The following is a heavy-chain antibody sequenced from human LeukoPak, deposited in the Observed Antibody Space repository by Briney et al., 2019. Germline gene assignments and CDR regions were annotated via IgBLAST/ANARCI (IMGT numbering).Heavy chain of an antibody. J-gene: IGHJ4*02. CDR2: IYYSGNT. D-gene: IGHD3-22*01. Sequence: PSETLSLTCTVSGYFISSGYYWGWIRQPPGKGLEWIGSIYYSGNTYYSPSLMSRVTISVDTSKNQFSLILRSVTAADTAVYYCARAPHFFDTSGSRYYFDYWGQGALVTVSS. CDR1: GYFISSGYY. CDR3: ARAPHFFDTSGSRYYFDY. V-gene: IGHV4-38-2*02.